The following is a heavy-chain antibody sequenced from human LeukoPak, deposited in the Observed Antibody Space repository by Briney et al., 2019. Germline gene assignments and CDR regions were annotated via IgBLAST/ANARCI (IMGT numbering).Heavy chain of an antibody. CDR2: ISGFNGNT. CDR3: AKGGTVPEGDQ. Sequence: GASVRLSRKASGYTFTDYGISWVRQAPGQGLEWMGRISGFNGNTDYAQNFQDRVTMTTDTSTSTAYMELRSLTFDDTAVYYCAKGGTVPEGDQWGRG. D-gene: IGHD1/OR15-1a*01. V-gene: IGHV1-18*01. CDR1: GYTFTDYG. J-gene: IGHJ4*02.